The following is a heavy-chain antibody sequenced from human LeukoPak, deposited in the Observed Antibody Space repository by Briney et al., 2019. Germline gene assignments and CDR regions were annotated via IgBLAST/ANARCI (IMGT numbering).Heavy chain of an antibody. D-gene: IGHD3-22*01. CDR1: GGSISSGGYS. CDR3: ARDSGLFDSSGYYYPFDP. V-gene: IGHV4-30-2*01. CDR2: IYHSGST. J-gene: IGHJ5*02. Sequence: SETLSLTCAVSGGSISSGGYSWSWIRQPPGKGLEWIGYIYHSGSTYYNPSLKSRVTISVDRSKNQFSLKLSSVTAADTAVYYCARDSGLFDSSGYYYPFDPWGRGTLVTVSS.